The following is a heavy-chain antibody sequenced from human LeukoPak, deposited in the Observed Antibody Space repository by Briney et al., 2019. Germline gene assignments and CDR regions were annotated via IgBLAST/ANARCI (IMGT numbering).Heavy chain of an antibody. CDR1: GFTFSSYW. D-gene: IGHD4-23*01. Sequence: GGSLRLSCAASGFTFSSYWMHWVRQAPGKGLVWVSRINSDGSSTSYADSVKGRFTISRDNAKNTLYLQMNNLRAEDTAVYYCSSGNSHAFDLWGQGTMVTVSS. CDR2: INSDGSST. CDR3: SSGNSHAFDL. V-gene: IGHV3-74*01. J-gene: IGHJ3*01.